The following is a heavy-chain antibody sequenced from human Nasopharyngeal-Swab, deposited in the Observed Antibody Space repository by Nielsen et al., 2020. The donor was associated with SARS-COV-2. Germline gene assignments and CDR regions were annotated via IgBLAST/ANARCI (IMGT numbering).Heavy chain of an antibody. Sequence: LRLSCTVSGGSISSGSYYWSWIRQPAGKGLEWIGRIYTSGSTNYNPPLKSRATISVDTSKNQFSLKLSSVTAADTAVYYCAGDHSGSFDYWGQGTLVTVSS. J-gene: IGHJ4*02. V-gene: IGHV4-61*02. D-gene: IGHD1-26*01. CDR2: IYTSGST. CDR1: GGSISSGSYY. CDR3: AGDHSGSFDY.